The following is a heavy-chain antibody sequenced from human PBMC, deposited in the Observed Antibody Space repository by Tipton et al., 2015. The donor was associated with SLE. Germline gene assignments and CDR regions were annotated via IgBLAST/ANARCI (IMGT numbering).Heavy chain of an antibody. D-gene: IGHD3-3*02. CDR1: GGSLSGYY. CDR2: INHSGST. J-gene: IGHJ6*03. CDR3: ARVSRTFGRLGYFYYMDV. Sequence: TLSLTCNVSGGSLSGYYWSWIRQSPGKGLEWIGEINHSGSTNYNPSLKSRVTISGDPSKNQFSLNLTSVTAADTAVYYCARVSRTFGRLGYFYYMDVWGKGTTVTVSS. V-gene: IGHV4-34*01.